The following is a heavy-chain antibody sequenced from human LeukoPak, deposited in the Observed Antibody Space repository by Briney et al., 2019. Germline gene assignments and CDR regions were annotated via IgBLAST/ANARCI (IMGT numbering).Heavy chain of an antibody. CDR1: GGTFSSYA. J-gene: IGHJ4*02. CDR3: AREGQGLVVDY. CDR2: INTNTGNP. Sequence: ASVKVSCKASGGTFSSYAISWVRQAPGQGLEWMGWINTNTGNPTYAQGFTGRFVFSLDTSVSTAYLQIRSLKAEDTAVYYCAREGQGLVVDYWGQGTLVTVSS. V-gene: IGHV7-4-1*02. D-gene: IGHD2-15*01.